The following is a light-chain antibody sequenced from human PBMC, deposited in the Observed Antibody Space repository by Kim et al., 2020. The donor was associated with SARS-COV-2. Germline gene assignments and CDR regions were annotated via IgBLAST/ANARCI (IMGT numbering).Light chain of an antibody. CDR1: QSVSSNY. J-gene: IGKJ1*01. CDR2: GAS. V-gene: IGKV3-20*01. CDR3: QQYGSSPWT. Sequence: SPGERATLSCRASQSVSSNYFAWYQQQPGQAPRLLIYGASSRATGIPDRFSGSGSGTDFTLTISRLEPDDFAVYYCQQYGSSPWTFGQGTKVDIK.